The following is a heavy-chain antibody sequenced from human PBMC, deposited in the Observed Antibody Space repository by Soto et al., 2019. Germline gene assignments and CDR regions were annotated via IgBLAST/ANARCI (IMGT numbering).Heavy chain of an antibody. CDR2: INQDGSDK. CDR1: GFTFNMYW. D-gene: IGHD1-1*01. CDR3: AGDIGVSTSPKGY. V-gene: IGHV3-7*03. Sequence: GGSLILSCASSGFTFNMYWVNWVRQAPGKGLEWVANINQDGSDKYYVDSVKGRFTISRDNVKNSLFLQLNSLRAEDTAIYYCAGDIGVSTSPKGYWGQGTRVTVSS. J-gene: IGHJ4*02.